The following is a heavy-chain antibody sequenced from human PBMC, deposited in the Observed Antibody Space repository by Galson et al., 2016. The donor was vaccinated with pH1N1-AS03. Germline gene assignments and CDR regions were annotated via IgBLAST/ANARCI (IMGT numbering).Heavy chain of an antibody. CDR2: IKNNNDNT. CDR3: ARAFEEYLLRDYSSVFDS. CDR1: GYTFSNYG. Sequence: SVKVSCKASGYTFSNYGITWVRQAPGQGLQWMGWIKNNNDNTIYGQNFQGRVTPTTDPSTNTAYMELKNLRSDDTGVYYCARAFEEYLLRDYSSVFDSWGQGTLVTVSS. V-gene: IGHV1-18*01. J-gene: IGHJ4*02. D-gene: IGHD2/OR15-2a*01.